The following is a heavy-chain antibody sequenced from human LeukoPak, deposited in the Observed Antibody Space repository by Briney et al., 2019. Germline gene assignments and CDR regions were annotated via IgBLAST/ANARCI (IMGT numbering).Heavy chain of an antibody. CDR3: ARRVSGYYMDV. V-gene: IGHV3-48*04. CDR2: ISSSSSII. Sequence: GGSLRLSCAASGFTFSDYTMNWVRQAPGKGLEWVSYISSSSSIIYHADSVKGRFTISRDNAKNSLSLQMNSLRAEDTAVYYCARRVSGYYMDVWGKGTTVTVSS. D-gene: IGHD6-13*01. CDR1: GFTFSDYT. J-gene: IGHJ6*03.